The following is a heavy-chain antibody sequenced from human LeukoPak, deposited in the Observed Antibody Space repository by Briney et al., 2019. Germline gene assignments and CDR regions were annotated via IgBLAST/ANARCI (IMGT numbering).Heavy chain of an antibody. CDR1: GGSFSGYY. CDR2: INHSGST. Sequence: PSETLSLTCAVYGGSFSGYYWSWIRQPPGKGLEWIGEINHSGSTNYNPSLKSRVTISVDTSKNQFSLKLSSVTAADTAVYYCARGYSSSWYQSGGDYWGQGTPVTVSS. J-gene: IGHJ4*02. V-gene: IGHV4-34*01. D-gene: IGHD6-13*01. CDR3: ARGYSSSWYQSGGDY.